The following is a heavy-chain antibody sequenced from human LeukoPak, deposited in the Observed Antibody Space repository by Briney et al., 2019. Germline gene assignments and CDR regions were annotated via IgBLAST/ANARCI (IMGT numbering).Heavy chain of an antibody. CDR2: IDWDDDK. CDR1: GFSLTTSGMC. J-gene: IGHJ4*02. CDR3: ARTRFGDQGSRIDF. V-gene: IGHV2-70*17. D-gene: IGHD3-10*01. Sequence: SDPALVKPTQTLTLTCTFSGFSLTTSGMCVSWIRQPPGKALEWLARIDWDDDKFYSTSLKTRLTISKDTPKNQVVLTMTNMDPVDTATYYCARTRFGDQGSRIDFWGQGTLVTVSS.